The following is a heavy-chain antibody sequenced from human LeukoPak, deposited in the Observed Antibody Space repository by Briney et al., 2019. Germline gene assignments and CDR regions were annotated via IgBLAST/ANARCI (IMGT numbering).Heavy chain of an antibody. D-gene: IGHD6-13*01. CDR3: ASSPAYSSSWYAIDN. V-gene: IGHV3-13*01. J-gene: IGHJ4*02. Sequence: GGSLRLSCAASGFTFSNYDMHWVRQAAGKGLEWVSGIGTAGDTYYPASVKGRFTISRENAKSSLYLQINSLSAGDTAVYYCASSPAYSSSWYAIDNWGQGTLVTVSS. CDR1: GFTFSNYD. CDR2: IGTAGDT.